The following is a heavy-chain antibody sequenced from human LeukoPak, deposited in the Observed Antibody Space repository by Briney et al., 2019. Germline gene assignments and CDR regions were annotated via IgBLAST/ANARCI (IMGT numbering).Heavy chain of an antibody. Sequence: HSGGSLRLSCAASGFTFSSYAMSWVRQAPGKGLEWVSAISGSGGSTYYADSVKGRFTISRDNSKNTLYLQMNSLRAEDTAVSYCAKDMYSSSWYTPFDYWGQGTLVTVSS. J-gene: IGHJ4*02. V-gene: IGHV3-23*01. CDR2: ISGSGGST. CDR3: AKDMYSSSWYTPFDY. D-gene: IGHD6-13*01. CDR1: GFTFSSYA.